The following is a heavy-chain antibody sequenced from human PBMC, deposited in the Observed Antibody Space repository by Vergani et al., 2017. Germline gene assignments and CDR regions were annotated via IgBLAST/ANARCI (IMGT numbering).Heavy chain of an antibody. CDR1: GFTFSNSA. CDR3: ARAYGRYDWFDY. Sequence: EVQLLESGGDVVQPGRSLRLSCAASGFTFSNSAVSWVRQAPGRGLAWVSSISGPGLSTYYADSVKGRVTISRDNSKNTLYLQMNSLRVEDTAVYYCARAYGRYDWFDYWGQRTLVTVSS. V-gene: IGHV3-23*01. J-gene: IGHJ4*01. CDR2: ISGPGLST. D-gene: IGHD1-20*01.